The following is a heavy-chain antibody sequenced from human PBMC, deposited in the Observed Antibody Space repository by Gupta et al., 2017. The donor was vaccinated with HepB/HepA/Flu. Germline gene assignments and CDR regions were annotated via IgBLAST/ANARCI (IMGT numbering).Heavy chain of an antibody. D-gene: IGHD3-22*01. CDR2: IIPILGKA. CDR1: GGILSSST. Sequence: QVQLVQSEAEVKKPGSSVKVSCTASGGILSSSTISWVRQAPGQGLEWMGRIIPILGKAIYAQKFKGRVTITADKSTSTVHMELSSLRSDDTAVFYCARDLGYNYDGSDYWGQGTLVTVSS. CDR3: ARDLGYNYDGSDY. J-gene: IGHJ4*02. V-gene: IGHV1-69*04.